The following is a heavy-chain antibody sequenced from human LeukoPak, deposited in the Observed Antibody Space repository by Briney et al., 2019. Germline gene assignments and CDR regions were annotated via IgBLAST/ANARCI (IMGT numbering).Heavy chain of an antibody. D-gene: IGHD2-2*02. J-gene: IGHJ3*02. V-gene: IGHV4-4*09. CDR1: GGSISSHY. CDR2: IYTSGST. Sequence: SETLSLTCTVSGGSISSHYWSWIRQPPGKGLEWIGYIYTSGSTNYNPSLKSRVTISVDTSKNQFSLKLSSVTAADTAVYYCARVGYCSSTSCYTESAFDIWGQGTMVTVSS. CDR3: ARVGYCSSTSCYTESAFDI.